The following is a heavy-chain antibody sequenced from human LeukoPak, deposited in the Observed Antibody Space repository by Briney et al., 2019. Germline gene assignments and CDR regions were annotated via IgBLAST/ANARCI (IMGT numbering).Heavy chain of an antibody. CDR1: GFTFSSAC. CDR3: ATPALGRRLYYYDY. V-gene: IGHV3-15*07. CDR2: IRTKSDGETV. J-gene: IGHJ4*02. Sequence: GGSLRLSCAASGFTFSSACLSWVRQAPGKGLEWVGRIRTKSDGETVDYAAPVKGGFTISRDDSKNTLFLQMNSLKTEDTAVYYCATPALGRRLYYYDYWGQGTLVTVSP. D-gene: IGHD3-16*01.